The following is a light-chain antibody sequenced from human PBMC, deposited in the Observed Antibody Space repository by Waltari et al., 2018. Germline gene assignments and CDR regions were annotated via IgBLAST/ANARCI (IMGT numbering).Light chain of an antibody. V-gene: IGKV4-1*01. CDR2: WAS. J-gene: IGKJ1*01. CDR3: QQYYTTPWT. Sequence: DIVMTHSPDSLAVYLGERATINCKSNQNALHSSGNNYYLAWYQQKPRQPPRLLIYWASTRQSGVPDRFSGSGSGTDFTLTISSLQAEDVAVYFCQQYYTTPWTFGQGTKVELK. CDR1: QNALHSSGNNYY.